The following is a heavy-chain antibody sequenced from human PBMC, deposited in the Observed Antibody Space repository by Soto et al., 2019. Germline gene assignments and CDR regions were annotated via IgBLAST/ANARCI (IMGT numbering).Heavy chain of an antibody. J-gene: IGHJ6*02. V-gene: IGHV1-69*01. CDR1: GGTFSSYA. Sequence: QVQLVQSGAEVKKPGSSVKVSCKASGGTFSSYAISWVRQAPGLGLEWMGGIIPIFGTANYAQKFQGRVTITADESTSTAYMELSSLRSEDTAVYYCARGGGSSSSSFYYYYGMDVWGQGTTVTVSS. CDR2: IIPIFGTA. CDR3: ARGGGSSSSSFYYYYGMDV. D-gene: IGHD6-6*01.